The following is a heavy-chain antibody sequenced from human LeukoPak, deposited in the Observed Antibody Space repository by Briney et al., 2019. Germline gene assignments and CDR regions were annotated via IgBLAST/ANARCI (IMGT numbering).Heavy chain of an antibody. CDR1: GFTFSSYA. Sequence: PGGSLRLSCAASGFTFSSYAMSWVRQAPGKGLEWVSAISGSGGSTYYAGSVKGRFTISRDNSKNTLYLQMNSLRAEDTAVYYCAKVDVPRRVSAWFDPWGQGTLVTVSS. D-gene: IGHD3-10*02. CDR2: ISGSGGST. CDR3: AKVDVPRRVSAWFDP. V-gene: IGHV3-23*01. J-gene: IGHJ5*02.